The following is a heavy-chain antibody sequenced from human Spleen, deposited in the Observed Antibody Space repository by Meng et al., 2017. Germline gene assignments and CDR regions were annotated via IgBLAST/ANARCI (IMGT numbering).Heavy chain of an antibody. CDR1: GFRFSSYA. Sequence: GGSLRLSCAASGFRFSSYAMSWVRQAPGKGLEWVSAISASGGSTYYADSVKGRSTISRDNSKNTLYLQMNSLRAEDTAVYYCAMGTWIQLWFPIVGNWGQGTLVTVSS. J-gene: IGHJ4*02. CDR2: ISASGGST. CDR3: AMGTWIQLWFPIVGN. D-gene: IGHD5-18*01. V-gene: IGHV3-23*01.